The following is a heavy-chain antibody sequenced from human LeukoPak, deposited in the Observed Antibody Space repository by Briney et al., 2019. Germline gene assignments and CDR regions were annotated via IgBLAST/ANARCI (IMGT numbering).Heavy chain of an antibody. V-gene: IGHV3-48*03. CDR3: ARGRGIAVLLIY. Sequence: GGSLRLSCAASGFTFSSYEMNWVRQPPGKGLEWVSYISSSGSTIYYADSVKGRFTISRDNAKNSLYLQMNSLRAEDTAVYYCARGRGIAVLLIYWGQGTLVTVSS. CDR2: ISSSGSTI. CDR1: GFTFSSYE. J-gene: IGHJ4*02. D-gene: IGHD6-19*01.